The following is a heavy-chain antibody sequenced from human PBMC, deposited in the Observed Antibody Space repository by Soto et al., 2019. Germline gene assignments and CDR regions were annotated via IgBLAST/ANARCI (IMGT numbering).Heavy chain of an antibody. Sequence: GGYLRLSSSSSGISFRNYAMHWVRQAPGKGLEHISAITGNGVSTYYANPVKGRFTISRDNSKNTLYLQMSSLRAEDTALYYCVKDLYSNSWYYFDYWGQGT. V-gene: IGHV3-64D*06. CDR1: GISFRNYA. J-gene: IGHJ4*02. CDR2: ITGNGVST. D-gene: IGHD6-13*01. CDR3: VKDLYSNSWYYFDY.